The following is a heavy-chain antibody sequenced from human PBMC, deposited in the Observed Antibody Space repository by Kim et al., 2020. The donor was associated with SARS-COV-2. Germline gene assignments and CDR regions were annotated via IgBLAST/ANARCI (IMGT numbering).Heavy chain of an antibody. CDR1: GFTFSSYS. J-gene: IGHJ6*02. CDR3: AREYSSGWYDKNGDYYYYYGMDV. D-gene: IGHD6-19*01. V-gene: IGHV3-21*01. Sequence: GGSLRLSCAASGFTFSSYSMNWVRQAPGKGLEWVSSISSSSSYIYYADSVKGRFTISRDNAKNSLYLQMNSLRAEDTAVYYCAREYSSGWYDKNGDYYYYYGMDVWGQGTTVTVSS. CDR2: ISSSSSYI.